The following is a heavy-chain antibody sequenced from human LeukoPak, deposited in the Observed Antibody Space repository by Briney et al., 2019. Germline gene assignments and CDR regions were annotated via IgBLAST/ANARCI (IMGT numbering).Heavy chain of an antibody. V-gene: IGHV3-7*01. D-gene: IGHD3-22*01. CDR3: ARAGPYYDSSGYYYDY. CDR2: IKQDGTEK. Sequence: GGSLRLSCAASGFTFTTYWMSWVRQAPGKGLEWVANIKQDGTEKYYVDSVKGRFTISRDNAKNSLYLQMNSLRAEDTAVYYCARAGPYYDSSGYYYDYWGQGTLVTVSS. J-gene: IGHJ4*02. CDR1: GFTFTTYW.